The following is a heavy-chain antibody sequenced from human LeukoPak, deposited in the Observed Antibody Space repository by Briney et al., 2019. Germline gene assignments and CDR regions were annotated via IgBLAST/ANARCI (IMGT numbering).Heavy chain of an antibody. CDR1: GFTFQDYY. CDR3: AIQMTMIVVVPYFDY. J-gene: IGHJ4*02. CDR2: ISSNGATK. Sequence: PGGSLRLSCEASGFTFQDYYMSWIRQAPGKGLEWVSFISSNGATKYYADSVRGRFTISRDNAKNSVYLYMNSLREDDTAVYYCAIQMTMIVVVPYFDYWGQGILVTVSP. D-gene: IGHD3-22*01. V-gene: IGHV3-11*04.